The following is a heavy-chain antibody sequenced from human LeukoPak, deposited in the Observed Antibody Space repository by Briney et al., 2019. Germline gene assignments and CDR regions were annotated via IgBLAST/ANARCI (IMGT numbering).Heavy chain of an antibody. CDR3: ARIINYDILTGSYYFDY. CDR2: ISGSGGNT. V-gene: IGHV3-23*01. Sequence: GGSLRLSCAASGFTFSSYAMSWVRQAPGKGLEWVSAISGSGGNTYYADSVKGRFTISRDNSKNTLYLQMNSLRAEDTAVYYCARIINYDILTGSYYFDYWGQGTLVTVSS. D-gene: IGHD3-9*01. J-gene: IGHJ4*02. CDR1: GFTFSSYA.